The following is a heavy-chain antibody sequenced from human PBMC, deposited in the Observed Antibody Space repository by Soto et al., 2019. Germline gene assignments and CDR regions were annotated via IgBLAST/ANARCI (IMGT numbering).Heavy chain of an antibody. V-gene: IGHV3-23*01. Sequence: EVQLLESGGGLVQPGGSLRLSCAASGFTFSSYAMSWVRQAPGKWLEWVSAISGSGGRTYYADSGKGRFTISRDNSKNTLYLQMNSLRAEDTAVYYCAKDLRRGAARPSIQYFDYWGQGTLVTVSS. CDR2: ISGSGGRT. J-gene: IGHJ4*02. CDR1: GFTFSSYA. CDR3: AKDLRRGAARPSIQYFDY. D-gene: IGHD6-6*01.